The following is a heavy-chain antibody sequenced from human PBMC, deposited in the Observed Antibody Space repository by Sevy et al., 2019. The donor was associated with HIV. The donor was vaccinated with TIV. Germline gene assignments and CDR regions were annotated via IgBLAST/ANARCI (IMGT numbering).Heavy chain of an antibody. Sequence: GGSLRLSCAASGFTFSDYYMSWIRQAPGKGLEWVSYISSGSSYTNYADSVKGRFTISRDNARNSLYLHMNRLRAEDTAVYYCAKDSRVYSSSHFDYWGQGIRVTVSS. CDR1: GFTFSDYY. CDR3: AKDSRVYSSSHFDY. D-gene: IGHD6-13*01. CDR2: ISSGSSYT. V-gene: IGHV3-11*06. J-gene: IGHJ4*02.